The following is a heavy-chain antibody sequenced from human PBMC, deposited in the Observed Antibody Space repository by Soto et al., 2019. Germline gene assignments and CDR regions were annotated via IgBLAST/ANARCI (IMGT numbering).Heavy chain of an antibody. D-gene: IGHD1-1*01. V-gene: IGHV1-69*06. CDR3: ARVREPHLDHCGLDV. CDR2: LIPIYDEP. J-gene: IGHJ6*02. CDR1: GFTFNVYG. Sequence: QVQLVQSGAEVKNPGSSVRVSCKTSGFTFNVYGIHWVRQAPGQGLEWMGGLIPIYDEPNYAQKFQGRVTITADKSTTTVYLELSSLRSEDTAVYFCARVREPHLDHCGLDVWGQGTPVTVSS.